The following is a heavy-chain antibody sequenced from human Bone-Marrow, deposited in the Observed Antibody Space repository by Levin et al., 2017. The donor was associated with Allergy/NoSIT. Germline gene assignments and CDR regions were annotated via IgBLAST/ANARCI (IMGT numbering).Heavy chain of an antibody. J-gene: IGHJ4*02. Sequence: GGSLRLSCAASGFIFSSSALSWVRQAPGKGLEWISAISTSGDITYYADSVKGRFTISRDNSKNIMFLQMNNLRVEDTALYYCAKGGGGDHGDWGQGTLVTVSS. D-gene: IGHD2-21*02. CDR3: AKGGGGDHGD. CDR1: GFIFSSSA. CDR2: ISTSGDIT. V-gene: IGHV3-23*01.